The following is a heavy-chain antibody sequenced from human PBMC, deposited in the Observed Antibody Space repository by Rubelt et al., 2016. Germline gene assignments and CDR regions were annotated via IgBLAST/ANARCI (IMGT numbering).Heavy chain of an antibody. CDR2: IYYSGRT. CDR1: RGSSSGYY. J-gene: IGHJ6*02. Sequence: QVQLQQWGAGLLKPSETLSLTCAVYRGSSSGYYWSWIRQPPGKGPEWIGHIYYSGRTYYNPSLRGRVTISVDTSKNQVSLDLRSVPAADTAVYYCARGRNFYGMDVWGQGTTVTVSS. CDR3: ARGRNFYGMDV. V-gene: IGHV4-34*01.